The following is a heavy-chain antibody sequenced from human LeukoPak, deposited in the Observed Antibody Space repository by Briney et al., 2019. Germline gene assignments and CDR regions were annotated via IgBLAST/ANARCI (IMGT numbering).Heavy chain of an antibody. Sequence: GGPLRLSCAASGFTFSSHAMSWVRQAPGKGLEWVSAISGSGGSTYYADSVKGRFTISRDNSKNTLYLQMNSLRAEDTAVYYCAKGNHDFWSGYELDYWGQGTLVTVSS. CDR2: ISGSGGST. J-gene: IGHJ4*02. CDR3: AKGNHDFWSGYELDY. CDR1: GFTFSSHA. D-gene: IGHD3-3*01. V-gene: IGHV3-23*01.